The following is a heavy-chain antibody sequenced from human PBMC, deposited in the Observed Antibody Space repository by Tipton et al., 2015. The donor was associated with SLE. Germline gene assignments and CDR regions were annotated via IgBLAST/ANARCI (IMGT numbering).Heavy chain of an antibody. D-gene: IGHD2-8*02. V-gene: IGHV4-59*01. CDR1: GASISSYY. Sequence: TLSLTCTVSGASISSYYWGWIRQPPGKGLEWIGYMHYSGSSNYNPSLKSRLSISVDTSKNQFSLNLSSVTAADTAVYYCAREACTGGACYFDSWGQGSLVTVSS. CDR2: MHYSGSS. J-gene: IGHJ4*02. CDR3: AREACTGGACYFDS.